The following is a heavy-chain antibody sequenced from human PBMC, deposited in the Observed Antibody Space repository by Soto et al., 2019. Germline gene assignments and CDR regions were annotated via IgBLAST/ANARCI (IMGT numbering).Heavy chain of an antibody. D-gene: IGHD3-10*01. CDR1: GYSFTNYW. CDR2: IDPSYSNT. J-gene: IGHJ6*04. CDR3: ARYYGSGIDGMDV. Sequence: EVQLVQSGAEVKKPGESLRISCQDSGYSFTNYWINWVRQVPGKGLEWMGTIDPSYSNTNYSPSFEGHVTISVDKSISTAYLQRGSLRASDAAMDYCARYYGSGIDGMDVWGEGTTVIVSS. V-gene: IGHV5-10-1*03.